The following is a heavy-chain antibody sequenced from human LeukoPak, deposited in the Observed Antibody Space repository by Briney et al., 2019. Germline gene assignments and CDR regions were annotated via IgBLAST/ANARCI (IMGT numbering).Heavy chain of an antibody. J-gene: IGHJ4*02. D-gene: IGHD6-6*01. CDR3: ARSEHSRSSFDY. V-gene: IGHV3-21*06. Sequence: GVSLRLSCAASGFTFSTYSMNWVRQAPGKGLEWVASISSSSNDIYYADSLKGRFTISRDNAKNALYLQMNSLRAEDTAIYYCARSEHSRSSFDYWGQGTLVTVSS. CDR1: GFTFSTYS. CDR2: ISSSSNDI.